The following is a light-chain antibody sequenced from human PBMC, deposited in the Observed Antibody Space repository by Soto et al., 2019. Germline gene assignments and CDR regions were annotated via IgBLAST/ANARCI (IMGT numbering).Light chain of an antibody. CDR3: CSYAGTYTYV. CDR2: DVS. CDR1: SSDVGDYNY. Sequence: QSVLTQPRSVSGSPGQSVTISCTGTSSDVGDYNYVSWYQQPPGKAPKLMIYDVSKRPSGVPDRFSGSKSGNTASLTISGLQAEDEADYYCCSYAGTYTYVFGTGTKVTVL. J-gene: IGLJ1*01. V-gene: IGLV2-11*01.